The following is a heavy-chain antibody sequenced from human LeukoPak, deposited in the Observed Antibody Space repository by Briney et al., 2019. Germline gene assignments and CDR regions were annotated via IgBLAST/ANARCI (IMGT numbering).Heavy chain of an antibody. J-gene: IGHJ4*02. CDR1: GFSFRNYA. D-gene: IGHD3-10*01. CDR3: ARDRNFPAYYFDF. CDR2: ISKDGRNK. Sequence: GGSLRLSCAASGFSFRNYAFQWVRQAPGKGLEWVAVISKDGRNKNHAGSVKGRFTISRDNSKNALYLQLNSLGAEDTAVYYCARDRNFPAYYFDFWGQGALVTVSS. V-gene: IGHV3-30*04.